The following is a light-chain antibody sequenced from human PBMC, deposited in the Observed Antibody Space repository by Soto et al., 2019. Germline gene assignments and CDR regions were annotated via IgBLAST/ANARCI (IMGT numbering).Light chain of an antibody. CDR1: SSDVGGYNY. J-gene: IGLJ1*01. Sequence: QSALTQPASVSGSPGQSITISCTGTSSDVGGYNYVSWYQHHPGKAPKLMIYDVSNRLSGVSNRFSGSKSGNTASLIISGLQDEDEADYYCSSYTSSSTLSTYVFGTGTKLTVL. V-gene: IGLV2-14*03. CDR3: SSYTSSSTLSTYV. CDR2: DVS.